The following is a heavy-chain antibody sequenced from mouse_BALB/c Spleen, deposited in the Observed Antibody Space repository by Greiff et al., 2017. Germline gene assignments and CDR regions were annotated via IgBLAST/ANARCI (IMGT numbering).Heavy chain of an antibody. Sequence: EVKLVESGGGLVQPGGSMKLSCVASGFTFSNYWMNWVRQSPEKGLEWVAEIRLKSNNYATHYAESVKGRFTISRDDSKSSVYLQMNNLRAEDTGIYYCTRHYGNYDWYFDVWGAGTTVTVSS. CDR3: TRHYGNYDWYFDV. CDR2: IRLKSNNYAT. CDR1: GFTFSNYW. V-gene: IGHV6-6*02. D-gene: IGHD2-1*01. J-gene: IGHJ1*01.